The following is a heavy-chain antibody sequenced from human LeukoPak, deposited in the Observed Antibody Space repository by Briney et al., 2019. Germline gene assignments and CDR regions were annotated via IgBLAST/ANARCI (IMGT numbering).Heavy chain of an antibody. Sequence: GGSLRLSCAASGFTLSSYWMSWVRQAPGKGLEWVANIKQDGSEKYYVDSVKGRFTISRDNAKNSLYLQMNSLRAEDTAVYYCARAGGMTTVTPNYWGQGTLVTVSS. CDR3: ARAGGMTTVTPNY. J-gene: IGHJ4*02. CDR2: IKQDGSEK. V-gene: IGHV3-7*01. D-gene: IGHD4-17*01. CDR1: GFTLSSYW.